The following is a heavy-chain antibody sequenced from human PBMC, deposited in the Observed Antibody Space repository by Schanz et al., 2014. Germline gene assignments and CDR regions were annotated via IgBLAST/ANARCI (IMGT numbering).Heavy chain of an antibody. V-gene: IGHV3-66*01. CDR3: AKGMGYCSGGTCYDYYYYGLDV. D-gene: IGHD2-15*01. CDR2: IYSGIGA. Sequence: EGQLAESGGGLVQPGGSLRLSCAVSGFTVSSNHMSWVRQAPGKGLEWVSAIYSGIGAYYADSVKDRFTVSRDNSKNTLYLQMNSLSADDTAVFYCAKGMGYCSGGTCYDYYYYGLDVWGQGTTVTVSS. J-gene: IGHJ6*02. CDR1: GFTVSSNH.